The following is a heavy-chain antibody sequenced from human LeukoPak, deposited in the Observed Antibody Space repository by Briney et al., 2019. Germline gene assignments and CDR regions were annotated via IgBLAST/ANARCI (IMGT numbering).Heavy chain of an antibody. CDR3: ARDRDIVASYGIDV. CDR2: ISSSSSYT. Sequence: GGSLRLSCAASGFTFSDYYMSWIRQAPGKGLEWVPYISSSSSYTNYADSVKGRFTISRDNAKNSLYLQMNSLRAEDTAVYYCARDRDIVASYGIDVWGKGTTVTVSS. V-gene: IGHV3-11*06. D-gene: IGHD2-15*01. J-gene: IGHJ6*04. CDR1: GFTFSDYY.